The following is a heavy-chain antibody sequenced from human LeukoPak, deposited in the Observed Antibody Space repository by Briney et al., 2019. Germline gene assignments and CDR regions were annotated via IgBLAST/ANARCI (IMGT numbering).Heavy chain of an antibody. D-gene: IGHD2-2*01. Sequence: PGGSLRLSCAASGFTFSSYAMSWVRQAPGKGLEWVSAISGSGGSTYYADSVKGRFTISRDNSKNTLYLQMNSLRAEDTAVYYCAKDRVCSSTSCLDAFDIWGQGTMVTISS. CDR1: GFTFSSYA. J-gene: IGHJ3*02. CDR3: AKDRVCSSTSCLDAFDI. V-gene: IGHV3-23*01. CDR2: ISGSGGST.